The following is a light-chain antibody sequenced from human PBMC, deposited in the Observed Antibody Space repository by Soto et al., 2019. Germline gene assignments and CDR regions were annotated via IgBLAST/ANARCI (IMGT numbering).Light chain of an antibody. CDR2: AAS. V-gene: IGKV3-20*01. Sequence: EIGMTQSPGTLSLSPGDTATLSCRASQSLGSDLAWYRQKPGQAPRLLIYAASSRATGIPDRFSGGGSGTDFTLTISRLEPEDFAVYYCQQCGSSPWTFGQGTKVDIK. CDR3: QQCGSSPWT. J-gene: IGKJ1*01. CDR1: QSLGSD.